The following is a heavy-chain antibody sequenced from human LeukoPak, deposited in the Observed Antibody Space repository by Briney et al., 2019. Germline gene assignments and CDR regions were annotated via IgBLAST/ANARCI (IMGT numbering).Heavy chain of an antibody. CDR2: IQQHGSET. D-gene: IGHD2-15*01. CDR3: ARSSAPVCSGGSCYSGYFQH. CDR1: GFTFSNYW. J-gene: IGHJ1*01. Sequence: QAGGSLRLSCEGSGFTFSNYWMSWVRQAPGKGLEWVANIQQHGSETYYGDSVKGRFTISRDNAKNSLYLQMNSLRAEDTAVYYCARSSAPVCSGGSCYSGYFQHWGQGTLVTVSS. V-gene: IGHV3-7*01.